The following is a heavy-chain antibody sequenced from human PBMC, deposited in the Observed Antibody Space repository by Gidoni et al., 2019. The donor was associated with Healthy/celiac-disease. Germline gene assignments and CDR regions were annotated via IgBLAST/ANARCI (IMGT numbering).Heavy chain of an antibody. V-gene: IGHV1-8*01. CDR3: ATTVTGLYYYYYGMDV. Sequence: QVQLVQSGAEVKKPGASVKVSCKASVYTFTSYDINWVRQATGQGLEWMGWMNPNSGNTGYTQKFQGRVTMTRNTSISTAYMELSSLRSEDTAVYYCATTVTGLYYYYYGMDVWGQGTTVTVSS. J-gene: IGHJ6*02. D-gene: IGHD4-17*01. CDR2: MNPNSGNT. CDR1: VYTFTSYD.